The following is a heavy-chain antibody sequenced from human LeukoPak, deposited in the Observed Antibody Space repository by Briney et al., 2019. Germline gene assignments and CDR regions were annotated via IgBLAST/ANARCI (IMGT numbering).Heavy chain of an antibody. V-gene: IGHV4-31*03. CDR3: ARTGYCISSTNCYGASFDF. Sequence: PSETLSLTCTVSGGSISSSSHFWSWIRQHPRKGLEWIGYIYYSGTAYYNPSLKSRVIMSVDTSENQFSLKLSSVTAADTALYYCARTGYCISSTNCYGASFDFWGQGILVTVSS. D-gene: IGHD2-2*01. CDR1: GGSISSSSHF. J-gene: IGHJ4*02. CDR2: IYYSGTA.